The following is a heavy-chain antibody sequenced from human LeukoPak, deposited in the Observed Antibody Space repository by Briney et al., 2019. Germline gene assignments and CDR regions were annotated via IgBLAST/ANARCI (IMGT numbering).Heavy chain of an antibody. J-gene: IGHJ3*02. V-gene: IGHV4-30-2*01. CDR3: ARPREQWLGNDAFDI. D-gene: IGHD6-19*01. Sequence: SETLSLTCAVSGGSISSGGYSWSWIRQPPGKGLEWIGYIYHSGSTYYNPSLKSRVTISVDRSKNQFSLKLSSVTAADTAVYYCARPREQWLGNDAFDIWGQGKMVTVSS. CDR1: GGSISSGGYS. CDR2: IYHSGST.